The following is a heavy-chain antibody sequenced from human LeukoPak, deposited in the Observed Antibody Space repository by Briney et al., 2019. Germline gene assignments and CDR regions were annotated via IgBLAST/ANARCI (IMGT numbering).Heavy chain of an antibody. CDR1: GGSISSYY. V-gene: IGHV4-59*01. CDR2: IYYSGST. D-gene: IGHD3-22*01. J-gene: IGHJ5*02. CDR3: ARQSGDYDSSGYYPNWFDP. Sequence: SETLSLTCTVSGGSISSYYWSWIRQPPGKGLEWIGYIYYSGSTNYNPSLKSRVTISVDTSKNQFSLKLSSVTAADTAVYYCARQSGDYDSSGYYPNWFDPLGPGNPGHRLL.